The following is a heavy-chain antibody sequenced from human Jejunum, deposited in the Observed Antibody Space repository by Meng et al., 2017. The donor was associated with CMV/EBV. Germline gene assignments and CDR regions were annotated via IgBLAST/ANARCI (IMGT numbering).Heavy chain of an antibody. CDR2: MNQEGNER. V-gene: IGHV3-7*01. Sequence: FTVSSDGVAWVRQGPGKGLEWGATMNQEGNERYYLDSVKGRFTISRDDAKNSLSLQMDSLGGDETAVYYCARGRLRGTSGDEVYDVWGQGTKVTVSS. CDR3: ARGRLRGTSGDEVYDV. CDR1: FTVSSDG. D-gene: IGHD2-2*01. J-gene: IGHJ3*01.